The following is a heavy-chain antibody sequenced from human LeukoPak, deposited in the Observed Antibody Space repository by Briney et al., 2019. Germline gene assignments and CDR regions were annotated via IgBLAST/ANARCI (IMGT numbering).Heavy chain of an antibody. J-gene: IGHJ4*02. Sequence: PSETLSLTCAVYGGSFSGYYWSWIRQPPGKGLEWIGEINHSGTTNYNPSLKSRVTISVDTSKNQFSLKLSSVTAADTAVYYCARAYYDFWSGYQFDYWGQGTLVTVSS. D-gene: IGHD3-3*01. CDR1: GGSFSGYY. CDR2: INHSGTT. CDR3: ARAYYDFWSGYQFDY. V-gene: IGHV4-34*01.